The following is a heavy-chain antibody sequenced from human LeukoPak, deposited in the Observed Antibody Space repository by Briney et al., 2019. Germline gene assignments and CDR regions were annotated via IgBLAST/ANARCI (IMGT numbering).Heavy chain of an antibody. J-gene: IGHJ4*02. Sequence: SETLSLTCAAKVGSFSGYYWSWIGQAPGKGLEWIGEINHSGSTNYIPSLKSRVTMSVDTSKNQFSLKLSSVTAADTAVYYCARGGGSSWYLDYWGQGTLVTVSS. CDR2: INHSGST. D-gene: IGHD6-13*01. CDR1: VGSFSGYY. CDR3: ARGGGSSWYLDY. V-gene: IGHV4-34*01.